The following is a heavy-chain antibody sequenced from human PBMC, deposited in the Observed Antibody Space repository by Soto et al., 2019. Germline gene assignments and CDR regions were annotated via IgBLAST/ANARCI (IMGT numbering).Heavy chain of an antibody. CDR2: IYYSGIT. CDR3: ARHRTYYDILTGYPSYYFDY. J-gene: IGHJ4*02. Sequence: SETLSLTCTVSGGSISFSSYYWGWIRQPPGKGLEWVGSIYYSGITYSNPSLKSQVTISVDTSKNQFSLKLSSVTAADTAVYYCARHRTYYDILTGYPSYYFDYWGQGTLVTVSS. V-gene: IGHV4-39*01. CDR1: GGSISFSSYY. D-gene: IGHD3-9*01.